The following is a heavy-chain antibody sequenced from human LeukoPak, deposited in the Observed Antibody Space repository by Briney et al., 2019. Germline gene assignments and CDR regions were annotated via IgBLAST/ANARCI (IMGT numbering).Heavy chain of an antibody. V-gene: IGHV4-39*01. CDR1: GGSFSNSY. J-gene: IGHJ6*02. Sequence: SETLSLTCAVYGGSFSNSYWGWIRQPPGKGLEWIGSIYYSGSTYYNPSLKSRVTISVDTSKNQFSLKLSSVTAADTAVYYCARLTPHYDSSGYLNYGMDVWGQGTTVTVSS. CDR3: ARLTPHYDSSGYLNYGMDV. CDR2: IYYSGST. D-gene: IGHD3-22*01.